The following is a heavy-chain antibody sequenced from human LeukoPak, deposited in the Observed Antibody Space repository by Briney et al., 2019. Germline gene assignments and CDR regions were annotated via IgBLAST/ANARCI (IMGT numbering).Heavy chain of an antibody. V-gene: IGHV3-23*01. D-gene: IGHD2-8*02. Sequence: TGGSLRLSYAASGFTFSSYAMSWVRQAPGKGLEWVSSIFPSCGEIHYADSVRGRFTISRDNAKSTLSLQMNSLRAEDTAIYYCATYRQVLLPFESWGQGTLVTVSS. CDR1: GFTFSSYA. CDR2: IFPSCGEI. J-gene: IGHJ4*02. CDR3: ATYRQVLLPFES.